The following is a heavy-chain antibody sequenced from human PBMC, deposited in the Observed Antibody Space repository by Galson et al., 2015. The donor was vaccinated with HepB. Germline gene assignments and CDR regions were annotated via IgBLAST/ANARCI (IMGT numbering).Heavy chain of an antibody. Sequence: SLRLSCAASGFTFSSYGMDWVRQAPGKGLEWVAFISYDGSNKYYADPVKGRFTISRDNSKNTLYLQMNSLRAEDTAVYYCAKDQPPNLWGQGTLVTVSS. CDR2: ISYDGSNK. J-gene: IGHJ4*02. D-gene: IGHD2-2*01. CDR1: GFTFSSYG. CDR3: AKDQPPNL. V-gene: IGHV3-30*18.